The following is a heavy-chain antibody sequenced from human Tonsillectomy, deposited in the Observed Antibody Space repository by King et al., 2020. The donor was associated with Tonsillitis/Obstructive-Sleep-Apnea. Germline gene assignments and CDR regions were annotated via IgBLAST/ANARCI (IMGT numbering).Heavy chain of an antibody. CDR1: GFTFSHYS. CDR3: AREGPSIFGVVTDYFFDY. J-gene: IGHJ4*02. Sequence: VQLVESGGGVIQPWRSLRLSCAASGFTFSHYSMHWVRQAPGRGLEWVAIISYDGTNKYYADSVKGRFTISRDNSKNTLYLQMNSLRAEDSAVYYCAREGPSIFGVVTDYFFDYGGQGPLVTVSS. D-gene: IGHD3-3*01. CDR2: ISYDGTNK. V-gene: IGHV3-30*04.